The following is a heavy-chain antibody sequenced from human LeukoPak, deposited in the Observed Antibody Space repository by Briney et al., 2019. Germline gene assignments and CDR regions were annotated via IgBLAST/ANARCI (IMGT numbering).Heavy chain of an antibody. V-gene: IGHV3-33*01. J-gene: IGHJ4*02. Sequence: GGSLRLSCAASGFTFSSYGMHWVRQAPGKGLEWVAVIWYDGSNKYYADSVKGRFTISRDSSKNTLYLQMNSLRAEDTAVYYCARDSSGYLYYFDYWGQGTLVTVSS. CDR3: ARDSSGYLYYFDY. CDR1: GFTFSSYG. D-gene: IGHD3-22*01. CDR2: IWYDGSNK.